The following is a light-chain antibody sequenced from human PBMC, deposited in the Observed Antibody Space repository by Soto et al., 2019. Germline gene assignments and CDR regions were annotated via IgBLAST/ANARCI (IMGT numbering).Light chain of an antibody. CDR1: SSDIGAYNY. J-gene: IGLJ1*01. Sequence: QSALTQAAAVSGCPGQSITISCTGTSSDIGAYNYVSWYQQYPGKAPKLMIYGVTNRPSGVSSRFSGSKTGNTASLTISGLQAEDEADYYCFSHRSGDSHVFGTGTKVTVL. CDR2: GVT. V-gene: IGLV2-14*01. CDR3: FSHRSGDSHV.